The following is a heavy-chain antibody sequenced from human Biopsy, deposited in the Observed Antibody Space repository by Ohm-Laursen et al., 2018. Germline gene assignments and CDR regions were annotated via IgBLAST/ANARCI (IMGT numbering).Heavy chain of an antibody. CDR1: GFTFDDYA. V-gene: IGHV3-9*01. J-gene: IGHJ4*01. D-gene: IGHD6-25*01. CDR3: ARDRSGLTLTTLDF. Sequence: SSLRLSCSASGFTFDDYALHWVRQAPGKALEWVSGISWNSLSIGYADSVKGRFTISRDNAKNSLSLQMNSLRAEDTALYYCARDRSGLTLTTLDFWGHGTLVTVSS. CDR2: ISWNSLSI.